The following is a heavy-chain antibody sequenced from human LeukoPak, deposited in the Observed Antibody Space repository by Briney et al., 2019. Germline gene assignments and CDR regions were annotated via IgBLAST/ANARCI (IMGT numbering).Heavy chain of an antibody. Sequence: GGSLRLSCAASGFTFSSYWMHWVRQVPGRGLVWVSRVNSDGYSISYADSVKGRFTISRDNAKSTLYLQMNSLRAEDTAVYYCATSYRGEYRAFDSWGQGTMVTVSS. CDR1: GFTFSSYW. J-gene: IGHJ3*02. CDR2: VNSDGYSI. CDR3: ATSYRGEYRAFDS. V-gene: IGHV3-74*01. D-gene: IGHD3-10*01.